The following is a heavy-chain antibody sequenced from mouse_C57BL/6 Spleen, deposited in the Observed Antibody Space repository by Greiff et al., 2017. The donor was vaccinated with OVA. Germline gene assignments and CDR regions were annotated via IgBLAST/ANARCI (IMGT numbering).Heavy chain of an antibody. V-gene: IGHV3-6*01. D-gene: IGHD2-4*01. Sequence: EVKLMESGPGLVKPSQSLSLTCSVTGYSITSGYYWNWIRQFPGNKLEWMGYISYDGSNNYNPSLKNRISITRDTSKNQFFLKLNSVTTEDTATYYCARRGGIYDYVYAMDYWGQGTSVTVSS. J-gene: IGHJ4*01. CDR1: GYSITSGYY. CDR2: ISYDGSN. CDR3: ARRGGIYDYVYAMDY.